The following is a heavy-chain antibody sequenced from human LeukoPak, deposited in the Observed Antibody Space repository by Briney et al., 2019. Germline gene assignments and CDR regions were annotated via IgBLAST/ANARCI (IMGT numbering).Heavy chain of an antibody. D-gene: IGHD2-21*02. V-gene: IGHV3-21*01. J-gene: IGHJ4*02. CDR3: ARDLVVTAIVTGDRFDY. CDR2: ISSSSTYI. Sequence: GGSLRLSCAASGFTFSSFGMNWVRQAPGKGLEWVSSISSSSTYIFYADSVKGRFTISRDNAKNSLYLQMNSLRAEDTAVYYCARDLVVTAIVTGDRFDYWGQGTLVTVSS. CDR1: GFTFSSFG.